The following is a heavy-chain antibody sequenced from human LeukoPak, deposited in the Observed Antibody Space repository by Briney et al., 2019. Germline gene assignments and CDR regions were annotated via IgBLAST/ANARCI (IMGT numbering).Heavy chain of an antibody. V-gene: IGHV3-11*05. CDR3: VRDRLVTFPSFQPMDV. CDR1: GFTFSDFY. CDR2: ISGSRSYT. J-gene: IGHJ6*02. Sequence: NPGGSLRLSCAASGFTFSDFYMSWSRQAPGRGLEVVSYISGSRSYTNYADSVKGRFTISRDNAENSVYLQMNSLRAEDTAIYYCVRDRLVTFPSFQPMDVWGQGTTVTVSS. D-gene: IGHD2-21*02.